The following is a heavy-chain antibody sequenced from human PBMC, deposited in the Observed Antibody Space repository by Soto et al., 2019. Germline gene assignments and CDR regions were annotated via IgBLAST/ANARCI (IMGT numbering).Heavy chain of an antibody. D-gene: IGHD6-13*01. CDR3: ARASSSWYWFDP. CDR1: GGSISSSNW. J-gene: IGHJ5*02. V-gene: IGHV4-4*02. Sequence: PSESLSLTSAVSGGSISSSNWWGWVRQPPGKGLEWIGEIYHSGSTNYNPSLKSRVTISVDKSKNQFSLKLSSVTAADTAVYYCARASSSWYWFDPWGQGTLVTVSS. CDR2: IYHSGST.